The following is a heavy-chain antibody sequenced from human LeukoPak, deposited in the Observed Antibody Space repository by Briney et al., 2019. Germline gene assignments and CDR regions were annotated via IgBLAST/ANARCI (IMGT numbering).Heavy chain of an antibody. D-gene: IGHD3-16*01. CDR1: GGTFSSYA. V-gene: IGHV1-69*05. CDR2: IIPIFGTA. CDR3: ARDSQGESGY. J-gene: IGHJ4*02. Sequence: ASVKVSCKASGGTFSSYAISWVRQAPGQGLEWMGRIIPIFGTANYAQEFQGRVTITTDESTSTAYMELSSLRSEDTAVYYCARDSQGESGYWGQGTLVTVSS.